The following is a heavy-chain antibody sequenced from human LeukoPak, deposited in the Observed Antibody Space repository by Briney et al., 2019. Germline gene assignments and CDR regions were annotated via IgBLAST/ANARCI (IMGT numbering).Heavy chain of an antibody. CDR1: GFTFSSYA. CDR3: AVREGASYSGRFDY. J-gene: IGHJ4*02. CDR2: ISGSGGVT. D-gene: IGHD1-26*01. Sequence: QPGGSLRLSCAASGFTFSSYAMSWVRQAPGKGLEWVSVISGSGGVTFYADSMKGRFTISRDNTKNTLYLQMNSLRAEDTAVYFCAVREGASYSGRFDYWGQGTLVTVSS. V-gene: IGHV3-23*01.